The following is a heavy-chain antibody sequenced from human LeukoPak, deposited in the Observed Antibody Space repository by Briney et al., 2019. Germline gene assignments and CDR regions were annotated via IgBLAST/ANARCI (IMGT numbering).Heavy chain of an antibody. CDR1: GFTVSSYA. D-gene: IGHD5-18*01. J-gene: IGHJ4*02. V-gene: IGHV3-23*01. CDR2: ISGSGGSK. CDR3: AKHVDTAMVNY. Sequence: PGGSLRLSCAASGFTVSSYAMSWVRQAPGKGLEWVSAISGSGGSKYYADSVKGRFTISRDNPKNTLYLQMNSLRAEDTAVYYCAKHVDTAMVNYWGQGTLVTVSS.